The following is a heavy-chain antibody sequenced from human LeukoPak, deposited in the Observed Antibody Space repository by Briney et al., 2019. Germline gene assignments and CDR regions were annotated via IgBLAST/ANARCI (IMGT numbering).Heavy chain of an antibody. J-gene: IGHJ5*02. CDR1: GYTFTSFY. CDR3: ATEGGRYSYGYGTFDP. V-gene: IGHV1-24*01. Sequence: ASVKVSCKASGYTFTSFYMHWVRQAPGKGLEWMGGFDPEDGETIYAQKFQGRVTMTEDTSTDTAYMELSSLRSEDTAVYYCATEGGRYSYGYGTFDPWGQGTLVTVSS. CDR2: FDPEDGET. D-gene: IGHD5-18*01.